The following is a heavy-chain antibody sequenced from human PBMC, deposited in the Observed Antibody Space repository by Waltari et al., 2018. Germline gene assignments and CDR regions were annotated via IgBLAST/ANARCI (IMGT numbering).Heavy chain of an antibody. CDR1: GYNFAQYW. CDR2: IYPGDSDT. CDR3: GRHGSSCYADAFDI. J-gene: IGHJ3*02. V-gene: IGHV5-51*01. Sequence: EVELVQSGAEVKKSGESLKISCAGSGYNFAQYWIGWVRQMPGKGLQWMGIIYPGDSDTRYSPSFQGQVTISADKSISTAFLQWTSLQASDTAMYYCGRHGSSCYADAFDIWGQGTMVTVSS. D-gene: IGHD3-22*01.